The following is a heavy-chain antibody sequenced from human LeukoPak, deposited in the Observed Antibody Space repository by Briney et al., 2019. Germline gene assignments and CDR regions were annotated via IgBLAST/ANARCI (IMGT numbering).Heavy chain of an antibody. Sequence: GGSLRLSCAASGFTFSSYSMNWVRQAPGKGLEWVSTLYSGGGTLYADSVKGRFTISRDISKNTLYLQMNSLRPEDTAVYFCARGGGLDVWGQGATVTVSS. CDR2: LYSGGGT. V-gene: IGHV3-53*01. CDR3: ARGGGLDV. J-gene: IGHJ6*02. D-gene: IGHD3-16*01. CDR1: GFTFSSYS.